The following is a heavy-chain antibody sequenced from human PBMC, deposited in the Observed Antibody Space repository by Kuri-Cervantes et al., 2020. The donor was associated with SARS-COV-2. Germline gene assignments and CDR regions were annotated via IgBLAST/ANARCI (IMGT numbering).Heavy chain of an antibody. CDR2: ISYDGNNE. J-gene: IGHJ6*02. V-gene: IGHV3-30-3*01. Sequence: GGSLRLSCEASGFIFSDYAIHWVRHTPGKGLEWVAVISYDGNNEYYADSVKGRFTISRDSSRNTLSLQMNSLRTEDTAVYYCARDLRKGQQIILGTFHYYGMDVWGQGTTVTVSS. CDR3: ARDLRKGQQIILGTFHYYGMDV. CDR1: GFIFSDYA. D-gene: IGHD6-13*01.